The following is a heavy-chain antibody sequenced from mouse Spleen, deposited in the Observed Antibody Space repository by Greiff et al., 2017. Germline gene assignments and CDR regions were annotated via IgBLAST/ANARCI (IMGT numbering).Heavy chain of an antibody. J-gene: IGHJ2*01. CDR1: GYSITSGYY. CDR3: ARDDGYYDYFDD. CDR2: ISYDGSN. V-gene: IGHV3-6*01. Sequence: ESGPGLVKPSQSLSLTCSVTGYSITSGYYWNWIRQFPGNKLEWMGYISYDGSNNYNPTLKNRITITRDTSKNQFFLKLNSVTTEDTATYYCARDDGYYDYFDDWGQGTTLTVSS. D-gene: IGHD2-3*01.